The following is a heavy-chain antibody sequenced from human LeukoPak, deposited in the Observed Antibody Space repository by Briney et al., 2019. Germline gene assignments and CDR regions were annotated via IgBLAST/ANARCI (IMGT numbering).Heavy chain of an antibody. J-gene: IGHJ4*02. D-gene: IGHD3-10*01. Sequence: SETLSLTCAVYGGSFSGYYWSWIRQPPGKGLEWIGEINHSGSTNYNPSLKSRVTISVDTSKNQFSLKLSSVTAADTAVYYCARIRYHGSGFDYWGQGTLVTVSS. CDR2: INHSGST. CDR3: ARIRYHGSGFDY. V-gene: IGHV4-34*01. CDR1: GGSFSGYY.